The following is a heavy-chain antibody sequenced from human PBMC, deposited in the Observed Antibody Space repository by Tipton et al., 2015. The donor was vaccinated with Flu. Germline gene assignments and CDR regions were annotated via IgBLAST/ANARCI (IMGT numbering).Heavy chain of an antibody. D-gene: IGHD4-11*01. V-gene: IGHV1-18*01. CDR3: ARRDYSNYVSEPTNWFDP. CDR1: GFSFANFG. Sequence: QLVQSGAEVKKPGASVKVSCKASGFSFANFGINWLRQAPGQGLERMGWVSLYNGDTRFSQNVQGRVAVTTDTSTGTAYMELRNLRSDDTAIYYYARRDYSNYVSEPTNWFDPWGQGTLVTVSP. J-gene: IGHJ5*02. CDR2: VSLYNGDT.